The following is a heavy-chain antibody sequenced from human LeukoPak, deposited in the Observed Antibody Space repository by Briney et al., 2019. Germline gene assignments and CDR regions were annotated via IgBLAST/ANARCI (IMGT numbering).Heavy chain of an antibody. V-gene: IGHV1-69*13. CDR3: ARVVVSYGYYYYYGMDV. D-gene: IGHD5-18*01. Sequence: ASVKVSCKASGGTFSSYAISWVRQAPGQGLEWMGGIIPIFGTANYAQKFQGRVTITADESTSTAYMELGSLRSEDTAVYYCARVVVSYGYYYYYGMDVWGQGTTVTVSS. J-gene: IGHJ6*02. CDR1: GGTFSSYA. CDR2: IIPIFGTA.